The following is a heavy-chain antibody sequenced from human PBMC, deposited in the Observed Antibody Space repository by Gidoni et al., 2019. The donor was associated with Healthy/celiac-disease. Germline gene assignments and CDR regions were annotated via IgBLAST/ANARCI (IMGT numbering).Heavy chain of an antibody. CDR1: GGSFSGYY. V-gene: IGHV4-34*01. CDR3: ARVKYSSGGDYFDY. CDR2: INHSGST. D-gene: IGHD6-19*01. J-gene: IGHJ4*02. Sequence: QVQLQQWGAGLLKPQETLSLTCAVYGGSFSGYYWRWIRQPPGKGLEWIGEINHSGSTNYNPSLKSRVTISVDTSKNQFSLKLSSVTAADTAVYYCARVKYSSGGDYFDYWGQGTLVTVSS.